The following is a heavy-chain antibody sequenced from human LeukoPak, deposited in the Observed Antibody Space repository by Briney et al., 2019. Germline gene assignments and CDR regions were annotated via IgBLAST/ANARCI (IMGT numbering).Heavy chain of an antibody. J-gene: IGHJ4*02. CDR2: ISSNGGST. Sequence: PGGSLRLSCAASGFTFSSYAMHWVRQAPGKGLEYVSAISSNGGSTYYANSVKGRFTISRDNSKNTLYLQMGSLRAEDMAVYYCARINARGSDYWGQGTLVTVSS. CDR3: ARINARGSDY. V-gene: IGHV3-64*01. CDR1: GFTFSSYA. D-gene: IGHD3-10*01.